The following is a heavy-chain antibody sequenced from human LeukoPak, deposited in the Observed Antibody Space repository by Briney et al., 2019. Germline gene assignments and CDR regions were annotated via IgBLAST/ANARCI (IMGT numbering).Heavy chain of an antibody. CDR1: GFTFSSYW. CDR2: IKQDGGEK. J-gene: IGHJ4*02. D-gene: IGHD6-13*01. V-gene: IGHV3-7*01. Sequence: RGSLRVSPGDPGFTFSSYWMNSVRQAPGKGLEWVASIKQDGGEKSYVDSVKGRFTISRDNAKNSLYLQMSSLRAEDTAVYYCARDRRAAAGTNGYWGQGTLVTVSS. CDR3: ARDRRAAAGTNGY.